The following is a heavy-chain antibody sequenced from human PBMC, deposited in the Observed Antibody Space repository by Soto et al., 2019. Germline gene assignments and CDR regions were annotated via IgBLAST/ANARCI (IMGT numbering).Heavy chain of an antibody. CDR2: ISAYNGNT. CDR3: ARHLPVVDPLGWFDP. D-gene: IGHD3-22*01. V-gene: IGHV1-18*01. CDR1: GYTFTSYG. Sequence: QVQLVQSGAEVKKPGASVKVSCKASGYTFTSYGISWVRQAPGQGLEWMGWISAYNGNTNYAQKLQDRVTMTTDTSTSTAYMELRSLRSDDTAVYYCARHLPVVDPLGWFDPWGQGTLVTVSS. J-gene: IGHJ5*02.